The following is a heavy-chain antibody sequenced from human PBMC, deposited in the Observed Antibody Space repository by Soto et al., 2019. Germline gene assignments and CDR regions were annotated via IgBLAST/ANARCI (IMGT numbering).Heavy chain of an antibody. V-gene: IGHV1-24*01. CDR2: FDPEDGET. Sequence: QVQLVQSGAEVKKPGASVKVSCKVSGYTLTELSMHWVRQAPGKGLEWKGGFDPEDGETIYAQKFQGRVTMTEDTSTDTAYMELSSLRSEDTAVYYCATSQSAFRYYYYYMDVWGKGTTVTVSS. J-gene: IGHJ6*03. D-gene: IGHD2-2*01. CDR1: GYTLTELS. CDR3: ATSQSAFRYYYYYMDV.